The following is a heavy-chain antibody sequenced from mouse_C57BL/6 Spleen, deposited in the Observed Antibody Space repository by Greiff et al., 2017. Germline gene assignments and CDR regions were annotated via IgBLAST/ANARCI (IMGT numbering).Heavy chain of an antibody. Sequence: QVQLQQSGPELVKPGASVKISCKASGYTFTDYYINWVKQRPGQGLEWIGWIFPGSGSTNYNEKFKGKAPLTVDKSYLSTYMLLSRLAYEDSAVYFCARSAEAMDYWGQGTSVTVSS. J-gene: IGHJ4*01. CDR2: IFPGSGST. CDR1: GYTFTDYY. CDR3: ARSAEAMDY. V-gene: IGHV1-75*01.